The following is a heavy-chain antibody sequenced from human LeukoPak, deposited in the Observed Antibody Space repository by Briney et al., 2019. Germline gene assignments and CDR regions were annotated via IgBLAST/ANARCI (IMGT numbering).Heavy chain of an antibody. CDR1: GFTVSSNY. CDR2: IYSGGST. V-gene: IGHV3-53*04. D-gene: IGHD6-25*01. CDR3: ARDSAGGDFSD. J-gene: IGHJ3*01. Sequence: GGSLRLSCAASGFTVSSNYMSWVRQAPGKGLEWVSVIYSGGSTYYADSAKGRFTISRHNSKNTLYLQMNSLRAEDTAVYYCARDSAGGDFSDWGQGTMVTVSS.